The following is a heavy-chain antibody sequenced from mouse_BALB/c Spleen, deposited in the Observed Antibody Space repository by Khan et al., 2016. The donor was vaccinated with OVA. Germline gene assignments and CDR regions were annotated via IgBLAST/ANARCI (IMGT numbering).Heavy chain of an antibody. CDR1: GYTFTDFY. J-gene: IGHJ3*01. Sequence: QIQLVQSGAELARPGASVKLSCKASGYTFTDFYINWVKQRTGQGLEWIGEISPGSGDTFYNERFKDKATLTADKSSNTAYMQLSSLTSEASAVYFCARRNYFGYTFAYWGQGTLVTVSA. V-gene: IGHV1-77*01. CDR3: ARRNYFGYTFAY. CDR2: ISPGSGDT. D-gene: IGHD1-2*01.